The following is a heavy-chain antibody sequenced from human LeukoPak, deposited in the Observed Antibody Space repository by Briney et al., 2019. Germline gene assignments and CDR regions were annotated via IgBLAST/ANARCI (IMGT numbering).Heavy chain of an antibody. Sequence: SETLSLTCAVSGGSISSGDYYWSWIRQPPEKGLEWIGHIYYSGSTYYNPSLKSRVTISVDTSKNQFSLKLSSVTAADTAVYYCAREGGDSVSYYFGMDVWGQGTTVTVSS. CDR2: IYYSGST. D-gene: IGHD2-21*02. CDR1: GGSISSGDYY. CDR3: AREGGDSVSYYFGMDV. V-gene: IGHV4-30-4*01. J-gene: IGHJ6*02.